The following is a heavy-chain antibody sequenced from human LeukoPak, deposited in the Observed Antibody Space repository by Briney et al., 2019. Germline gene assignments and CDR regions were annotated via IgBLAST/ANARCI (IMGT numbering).Heavy chain of an antibody. V-gene: IGHV4-38-2*02. CDR3: ARDIMIVVVQGAFDI. CDR2: IYHSGST. CDR1: GYSISSGYY. D-gene: IGHD3-22*01. J-gene: IGHJ3*02. Sequence: SETLSLTCTVSGYSISSGYYWGWIRQPPGKGLEWIGGIYHSGSTYYNPSLKSRVTISVDTSKNQFSLKLSSVTAADTAVYYCARDIMIVVVQGAFDIWGQGTMVTVSS.